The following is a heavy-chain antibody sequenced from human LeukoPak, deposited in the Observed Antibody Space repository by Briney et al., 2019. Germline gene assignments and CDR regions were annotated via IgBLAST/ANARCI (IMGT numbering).Heavy chain of an antibody. CDR3: TRDPRHFDS. CDR2: ISSSSSFI. CDR1: GFTFSTYS. D-gene: IGHD6-6*01. J-gene: IGHJ5*01. V-gene: IGHV3-21*01. Sequence: GGSLRLSCAASGFTFSTYSMNWVRQAPGKGLEWVSSISSSSSFIYYADSVKGRFTISRDNAKNSLYLQMSSLRVEDTAVYYCTRDPRHFDSCGQGTLVTVSS.